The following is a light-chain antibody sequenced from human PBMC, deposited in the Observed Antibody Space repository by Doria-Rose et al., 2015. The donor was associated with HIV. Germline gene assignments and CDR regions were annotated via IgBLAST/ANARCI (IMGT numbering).Light chain of an antibody. CDR2: AAS. Sequence: ASTGDRVTITCRASQDISNYLAWYQQKPGKAPKLLIYAASTLQSGVPSRFSGSGSGTGFTLTISYLRSEDFATYYCQQYYSYPPTFGQGTKVEVK. J-gene: IGKJ1*01. V-gene: IGKV1-8*01. CDR1: QDISNY. CDR3: QQYYSYPPT.